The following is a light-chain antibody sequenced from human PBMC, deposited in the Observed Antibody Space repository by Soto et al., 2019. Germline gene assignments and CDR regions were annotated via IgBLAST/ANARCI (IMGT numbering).Light chain of an antibody. CDR1: QSVSSSY. J-gene: IGKJ3*01. Sequence: EIVLTQSPGTLSLSPGERATLSCRASQSVSSSYLAWYQQKPGQAPRLLIYGASSRATGIPDRFSGSGSGTDFTLTISRLEPEAFAVYYCQQYGSSFTFGPGTKVDI. CDR2: GAS. CDR3: QQYGSSFT. V-gene: IGKV3-20*01.